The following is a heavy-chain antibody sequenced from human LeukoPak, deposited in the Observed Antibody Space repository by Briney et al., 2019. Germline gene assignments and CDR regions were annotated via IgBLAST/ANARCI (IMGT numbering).Heavy chain of an antibody. CDR3: TRWVVNSNLDY. Sequence: HPGGSLRLSCTTSGFTFSDYVLTWVRQAPGKGLEWVSFIRTGGTTEYAASVKGRFTISRDDSKSIAYLQMNSLETEDTAVYYCTRWVVNSNLDYWGQGTLVTVSS. CDR1: GFTFSDYV. V-gene: IGHV3-49*04. CDR2: IRTGGTT. D-gene: IGHD5-18*01. J-gene: IGHJ4*02.